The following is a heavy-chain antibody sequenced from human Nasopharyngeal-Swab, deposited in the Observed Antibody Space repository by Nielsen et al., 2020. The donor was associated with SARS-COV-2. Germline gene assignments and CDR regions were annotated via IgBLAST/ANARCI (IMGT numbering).Heavy chain of an antibody. J-gene: IGHJ6*02. D-gene: IGHD2-21*02. Sequence: GGSLRLSCAASGFTFSSYAMSWVRQAPGKGLEWVSAISGSGGSTYYADSVKGRFTIPRDNSKNTLYLQMNSLRAEDTAVYYCANAYCGGDCYSHDYYYYYGMDVWGQGTTVTVSS. CDR1: GFTFSSYA. CDR3: ANAYCGGDCYSHDYYYYYGMDV. CDR2: ISGSGGST. V-gene: IGHV3-23*01.